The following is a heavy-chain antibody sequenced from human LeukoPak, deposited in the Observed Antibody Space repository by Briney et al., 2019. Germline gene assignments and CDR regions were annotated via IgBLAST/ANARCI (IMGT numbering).Heavy chain of an antibody. D-gene: IGHD1-26*01. J-gene: IGHJ4*02. Sequence: GGSLRLSCAASGFTFSTHAMTWVRQAPGKGLEWVSAISDTGDKKYYAGSVKGRFTISRDNSKNTLYLQMNSLRAEDTAVYYCARGRPLVGAIDYWGQGTLVTVSS. CDR1: GFTFSTHA. CDR3: ARGRPLVGAIDY. CDR2: ISDTGDKK. V-gene: IGHV3-23*01.